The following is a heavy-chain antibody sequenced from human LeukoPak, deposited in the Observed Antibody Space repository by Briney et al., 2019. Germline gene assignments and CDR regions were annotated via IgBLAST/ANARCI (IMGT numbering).Heavy chain of an antibody. CDR3: ARAPYCGGDCYSGGYYYYMDV. J-gene: IGHJ6*03. V-gene: IGHV1-2*02. Sequence: ASVKVSCKASGYTFTGYYMHWVRQAPGQGLEWMGWINPNSGGTNYAQKFQGRVTMTGDTSISTAYMELSRLRSDDTAVYYCARAPYCGGDCYSGGYYYYMDVWGKGTTVTISS. CDR2: INPNSGGT. D-gene: IGHD2-21*02. CDR1: GYTFTGYY.